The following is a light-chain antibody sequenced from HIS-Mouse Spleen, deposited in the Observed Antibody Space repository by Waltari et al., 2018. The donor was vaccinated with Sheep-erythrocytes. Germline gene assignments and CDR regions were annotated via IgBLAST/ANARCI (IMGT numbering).Light chain of an antibody. CDR2: DVS. CDR1: SSDVGGYTY. V-gene: IGLV2-11*01. CDR3: CSYAGSYNHV. Sequence: QSALTQPRSVSGSSRQSVTIPCTETSSDVGGYTYVSWYQQHPGKAPKLMIHDVSRRPSGVPDRFSGSKSGNTASLTISGLQAEDEADYYCCSYAGSYNHVFATGTKVTVL. J-gene: IGLJ1*01.